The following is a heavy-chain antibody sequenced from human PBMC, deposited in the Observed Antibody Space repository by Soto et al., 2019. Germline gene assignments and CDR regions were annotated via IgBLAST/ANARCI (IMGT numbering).Heavy chain of an antibody. CDR1: GFTFSSYA. CDR3: AKDGVKSIAARPGDWFDP. Sequence: GGSLRLSCAASGFTFSSYAMSWVRQAPGKGLEWVSAISGSGGSTYYADSVKGRFTISRDNSKNTLYLQMNSLRAEDTAVYYCAKDGVKSIAARPGDWFDPWAREPWSPSPQ. D-gene: IGHD6-6*01. CDR2: ISGSGGST. V-gene: IGHV3-23*01. J-gene: IGHJ5*02.